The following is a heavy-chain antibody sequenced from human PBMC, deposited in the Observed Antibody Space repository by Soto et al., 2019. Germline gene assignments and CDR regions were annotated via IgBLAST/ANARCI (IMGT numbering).Heavy chain of an antibody. Sequence: PGGSLRLSCAASGFTFSSYEMNWVRQAPGKGLEWVSYISSSGSTIYYADSVKGRFTISRDNAKNSLYLQMNSLRAEDTAVYYCARDAPYDFWSGYYTRGTYGMDVWGQGTTVTVSS. V-gene: IGHV3-48*03. CDR3: ARDAPYDFWSGYYTRGTYGMDV. J-gene: IGHJ6*02. D-gene: IGHD3-3*01. CDR1: GFTFSSYE. CDR2: ISSSGSTI.